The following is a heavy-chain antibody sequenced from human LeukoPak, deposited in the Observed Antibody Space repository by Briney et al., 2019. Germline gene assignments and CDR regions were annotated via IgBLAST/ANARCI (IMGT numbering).Heavy chain of an antibody. CDR1: GGSFSGYY. Sequence: PSETLSLTCAVYGGSFSGYYWSWIRQPPGKGLEWIGEINHSGSTNYNPSLKSRVTISVDTSKNQLSLKLSSVTAADTAVYYCARDAGYYDSSGYSAFQHWGQGTLVTVSS. J-gene: IGHJ1*01. V-gene: IGHV4-34*01. CDR2: INHSGST. CDR3: ARDAGYYDSSGYSAFQH. D-gene: IGHD3-22*01.